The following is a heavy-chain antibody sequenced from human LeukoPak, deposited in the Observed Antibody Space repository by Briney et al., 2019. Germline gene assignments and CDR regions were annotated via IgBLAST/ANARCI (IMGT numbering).Heavy chain of an antibody. Sequence: ASVKVSCKASGYIFTSYAMNWVRQAPGQGLEWMGWIDTNTGNPTYAQGFTGRFVFSLDTSVSTAYLQISSLKAEDTAVYYCARDLTDYYDSSGSQIFQHWGQGTLLTVSS. CDR1: GYIFTSYA. CDR3: ARDLTDYYDSSGSQIFQH. CDR2: IDTNTGNP. D-gene: IGHD3-22*01. V-gene: IGHV7-4-1*02. J-gene: IGHJ1*01.